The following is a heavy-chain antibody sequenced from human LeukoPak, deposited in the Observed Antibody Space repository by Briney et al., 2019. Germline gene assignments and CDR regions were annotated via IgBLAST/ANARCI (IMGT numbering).Heavy chain of an antibody. J-gene: IGHJ4*02. CDR2: IYSGGST. CDR1: GITVSSNY. D-gene: IGHD1-26*01. CDR3: ARGRSGSYSFDY. V-gene: IGHV3-53*01. Sequence: PGGSLRLSCAASGITVSSNYMSWVRQAPGKGLEWVSVIYSGGSTYYADSVKGRFTISRDNSKNTLYLQMNSLRAEDTAVYYCARGRSGSYSFDYWGQGTLVTVSS.